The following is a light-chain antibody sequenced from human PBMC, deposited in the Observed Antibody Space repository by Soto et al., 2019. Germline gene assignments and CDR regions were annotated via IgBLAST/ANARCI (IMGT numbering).Light chain of an antibody. CDR1: SSDVGGYNY. CDR3: ISFTSRHIYV. Sequence: QAVLTQPASVSGSPGQSITISCTGTSSDVGGYNYVSWYQQHPGRAPKLIIYDVTNRPSGISNRFSGSKSDNTASLTISGLQTEDEADYYCISFTSRHIYVFGTGTKVTVL. CDR2: DVT. J-gene: IGLJ1*01. V-gene: IGLV2-14*03.